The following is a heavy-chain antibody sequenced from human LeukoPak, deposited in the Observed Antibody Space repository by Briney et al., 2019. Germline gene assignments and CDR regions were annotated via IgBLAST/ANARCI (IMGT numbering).Heavy chain of an antibody. Sequence: PSETLSLTCTVSGGSTSSSSYYWGWFRQPPGKGLEWIGSIYYSGSTYYNPSLTSRVTISVDTSKNQFSLKLSSVTAADTAVYYCAGAPYYDILTAYYPYYFDYWGQGTLVTVSS. D-gene: IGHD3-9*01. CDR3: AGAPYYDILTAYYPYYFDY. CDR2: IYYSGST. V-gene: IGHV4-39*01. J-gene: IGHJ4*02. CDR1: GGSTSSSSYY.